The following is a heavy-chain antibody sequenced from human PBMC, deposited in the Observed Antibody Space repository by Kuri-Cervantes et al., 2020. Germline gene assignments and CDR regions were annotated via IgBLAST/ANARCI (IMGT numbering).Heavy chain of an antibody. CDR2: ISAYNGNT. Sequence: ASVKVSCKASGGTFSSYAISWVRQAPGQGLEWMGWISAYNGNTNYAQKLQGRVTMTTDTSTSTAYMELRSLRSEDTAVYYCATWEVGATPFDYWGQGTLVTVSS. D-gene: IGHD1-26*01. CDR1: GGTFSSYA. CDR3: ATWEVGATPFDY. J-gene: IGHJ4*02. V-gene: IGHV1-18*01.